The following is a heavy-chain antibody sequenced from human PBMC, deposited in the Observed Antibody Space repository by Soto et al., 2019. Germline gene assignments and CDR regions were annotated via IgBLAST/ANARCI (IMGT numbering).Heavy chain of an antibody. CDR1: GGSISSSNW. CDR2: IYHSGST. V-gene: IGHV4-4*02. J-gene: IGHJ5*02. CDR3: ARLLIVVVPAGRSWFDP. D-gene: IGHD2-2*01. Sequence: SETLSLTCAVSGGSISSSNWWSWVRQPPGKGLEWIGEIYHSGSTNYNPSLKSQDTISVDKSKNQFSIKLSSVTAADTAVYYCARLLIVVVPAGRSWFDPWGQGTLVTVSS.